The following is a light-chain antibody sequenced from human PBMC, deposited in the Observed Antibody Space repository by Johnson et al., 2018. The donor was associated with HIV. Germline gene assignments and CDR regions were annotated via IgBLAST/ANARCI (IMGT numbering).Light chain of an antibody. CDR1: SSNVGNNY. J-gene: IGLJ1*01. Sequence: QSVLTQPPSVSAAPGQKVTISCSGSSSNVGNNYVSWYQCLPGTAPKLLIFENNKRPSGIPDRFSASKSGTSATLDITGLQTGDEADYYCGTWDSSLGAHYVFGPGTKVTVL. V-gene: IGLV1-51*02. CDR2: ENN. CDR3: GTWDSSLGAHYV.